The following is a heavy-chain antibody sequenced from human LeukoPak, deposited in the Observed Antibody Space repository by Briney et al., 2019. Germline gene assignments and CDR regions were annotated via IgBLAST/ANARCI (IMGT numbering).Heavy chain of an antibody. CDR1: GFTFSDYY. CDR2: IKQDESER. Sequence: HPGGSLRLSCAASGFTFSDYYMTWVRQPPGKGPEWVANIKQDESERYSVDSVKGRFTISRDNAKNSVYLHMNSLRAEDTALYYCARLSAYYYGSYFYYYMDVWGKGTTVTVSS. CDR3: ARLSAYYYGSYFYYYMDV. D-gene: IGHD3-10*01. V-gene: IGHV3-7*01. J-gene: IGHJ6*03.